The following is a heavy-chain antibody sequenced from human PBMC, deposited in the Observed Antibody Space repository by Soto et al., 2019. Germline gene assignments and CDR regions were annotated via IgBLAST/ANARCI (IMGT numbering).Heavy chain of an antibody. V-gene: IGHV3-15*01. CDR3: TTWFDCSSTSCYSAVYYYYGMDV. CDR1: GFTFSNAW. CDR2: IKSKTDGGTT. D-gene: IGHD2-2*02. Sequence: GGSLRLSCAASGFTFSNAWMSWVRQAPGKGLEWVGRIKSKTDGGTTDYAAPVKGRFTISRDDSKNTLYLQMNSLKTEDTAVYYCTTWFDCSSTSCYSAVYYYYGMDVWGQGTTVTVSS. J-gene: IGHJ6*02.